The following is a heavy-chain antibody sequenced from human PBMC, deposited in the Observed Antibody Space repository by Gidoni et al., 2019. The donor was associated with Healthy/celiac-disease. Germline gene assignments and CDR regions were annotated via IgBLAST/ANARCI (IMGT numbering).Heavy chain of an antibody. D-gene: IGHD5-12*01. CDR2: IYYSGST. Sequence: QLQLQESGPGLVKPSETLSLPCTVSGGSIRSSSYYWGWIRQPPGKGLEWIGSIYYSGSTYYNPSLKSRVTISVDTSKNQFSLKLSSVTAADTAVYYCARDQVATRRNGMDVWGQGTTVTVSS. J-gene: IGHJ6*02. CDR3: ARDQVATRRNGMDV. V-gene: IGHV4-39*07. CDR1: GGSIRSSSYY.